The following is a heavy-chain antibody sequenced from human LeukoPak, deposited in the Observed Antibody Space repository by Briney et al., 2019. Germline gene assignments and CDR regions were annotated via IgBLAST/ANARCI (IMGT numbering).Heavy chain of an antibody. CDR3: ARGGFHYDSSGYYCFDY. D-gene: IGHD3-22*01. J-gene: IGHJ4*02. CDR2: IYSGGST. Sequence: GGSLRLSCAASGFTVSSNYMSWVRQAPGKGLEWVSVIYSGGSTYYADSVEGRFTISRDNAKNSLYLQMNSLRAEDTAVYYCARGGFHYDSSGYYCFDYWGQGTLVTVSS. CDR1: GFTVSSNY. V-gene: IGHV3-53*01.